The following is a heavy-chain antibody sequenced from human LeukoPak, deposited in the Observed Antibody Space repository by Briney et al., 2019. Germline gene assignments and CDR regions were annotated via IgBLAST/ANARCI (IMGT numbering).Heavy chain of an antibody. CDR2: IGTAGDT. J-gene: IGHJ6*03. V-gene: IGHV3-13*01. CDR1: GFTFSSYD. Sequence: GGSLRLSCAASGFTFSSYDMHWVRHATGKGLEWVSAIGTAGDTYFSGSVKGRFTISRENAKNSLYLEMNSLRAGDTAVYYCARGSPRYCSSTSCPIPYSSSSRDYYMDVWGKGTTVTVSS. CDR3: ARGSPRYCSSTSCPIPYSSSSRDYYMDV. D-gene: IGHD2-2*01.